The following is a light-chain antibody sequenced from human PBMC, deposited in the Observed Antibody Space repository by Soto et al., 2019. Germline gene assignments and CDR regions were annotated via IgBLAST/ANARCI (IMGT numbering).Light chain of an antibody. V-gene: IGKV1-39*01. CDR2: GAS. Sequence: DIQMTQSPSSLSASVGDRVTITCRASQSISTYLNWYQQKPGKAPKVLIYGASSLQSGVPSRFSGGGSGTDFTLSISSPQPEDFATYYCQQTYRAPLTFGGGTNVEIK. CDR1: QSISTY. CDR3: QQTYRAPLT. J-gene: IGKJ4*01.